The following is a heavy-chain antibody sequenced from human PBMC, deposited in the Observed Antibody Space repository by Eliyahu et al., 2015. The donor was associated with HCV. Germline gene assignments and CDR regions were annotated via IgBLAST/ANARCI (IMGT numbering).Heavy chain of an antibody. D-gene: IGHD2-21*01. Sequence: QVQLQESGPGLVKPSQTLSLXCTVSGGXISSGGYYWSWIRQHPGKGLEWIGYIYYSGSTYYNPSLKSRVTISVDTSKNQFSLKLSSVTAADTAVYYCARGEVSPYYFDYWGQGTLVTVSS. CDR1: GGXISSGGYY. J-gene: IGHJ4*02. CDR2: IYYSGST. CDR3: ARGEVSPYYFDY. V-gene: IGHV4-31*03.